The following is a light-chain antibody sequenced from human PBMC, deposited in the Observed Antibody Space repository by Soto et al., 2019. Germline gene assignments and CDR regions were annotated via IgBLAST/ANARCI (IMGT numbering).Light chain of an antibody. Sequence: QSALTQPPSASGSPGQSVTISCSGTASDVGGYNYVAWYRQHAGKAPKLIIYEVSKRPSGVPARFSGSKSGHTASLTVSGLQAEDEADYYCSSHAGITLGVVFGGGTKLTVL. J-gene: IGLJ2*01. CDR1: ASDVGGYNY. V-gene: IGLV2-8*01. CDR2: EVS. CDR3: SSHAGITLGVV.